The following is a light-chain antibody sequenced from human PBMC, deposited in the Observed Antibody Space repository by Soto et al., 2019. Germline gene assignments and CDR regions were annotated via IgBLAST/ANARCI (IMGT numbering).Light chain of an antibody. V-gene: IGKV1-6*01. CDR1: QDIRYD. CDR2: AAS. J-gene: IGKJ4*01. CDR3: LHDYSYPLT. Sequence: AIQMTQSPSSLSASVGDRITITCRASQDIRYDLGWYQKKPEKAPELLIFAASTLRSGVPSRFSGTGSGTDFTLTISSLQPEDFATYYCLHDYSYPLTFGGGTKVEIK.